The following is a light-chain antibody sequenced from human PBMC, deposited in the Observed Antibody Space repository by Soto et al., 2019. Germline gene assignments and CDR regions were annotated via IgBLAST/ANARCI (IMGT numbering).Light chain of an antibody. Sequence: QPVLTQPPSVSGAPGQRVTLSCSGSSSNVGINFVNWYQHVPGTAPKLLIYNHDQRPSGVPDRFSASASGTSAFLVISGLRAEDEADYYCALWDDRLRRPVFGGGTKLTVL. CDR2: NHD. V-gene: IGLV1-47*02. CDR1: SSNVGINF. CDR3: ALWDDRLRRPV. J-gene: IGLJ2*01.